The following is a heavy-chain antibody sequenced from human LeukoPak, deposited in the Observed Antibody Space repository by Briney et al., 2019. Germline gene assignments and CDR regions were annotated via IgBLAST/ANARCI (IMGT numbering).Heavy chain of an antibody. J-gene: IGHJ5*02. CDR2: KEHRGST. CDR3: ARGKMKYGSSWERLPNWLDP. V-gene: IGHV4-34*01. D-gene: IGHD6-13*01. Sequence: AEPVSLPCALWGESFSGLYELWLPGPPGKAVECVGDKEHRGSTNDNTTLKRRVTISVDTVKDQFTMTMSTVTAADTAVYYCARGKMKYGSSWERLPNWLDPWGQGTLVTVSS. CDR1: GESFSGLY.